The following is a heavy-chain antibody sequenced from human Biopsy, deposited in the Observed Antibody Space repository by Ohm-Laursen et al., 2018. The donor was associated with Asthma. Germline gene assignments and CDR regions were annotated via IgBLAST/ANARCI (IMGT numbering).Heavy chain of an antibody. Sequence: SLRLSCAASGFTFDDYAMHWVRQAPGEGLEWVSGISWNSGSIGYEDSVKGRFTISRDNAKNSLYLQMNSLRAEDTALYYCAKGEWELLEANFDYWGQGTLVTVSS. CDR2: ISWNSGSI. D-gene: IGHD1-26*01. J-gene: IGHJ4*02. CDR1: GFTFDDYA. V-gene: IGHV3-9*01. CDR3: AKGEWELLEANFDY.